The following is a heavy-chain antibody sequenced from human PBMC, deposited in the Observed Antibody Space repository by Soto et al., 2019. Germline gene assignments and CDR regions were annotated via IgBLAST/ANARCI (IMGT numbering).Heavy chain of an antibody. CDR2: INPNSGGT. J-gene: IGHJ6*02. CDR3: ARAYCSGGSCYSDYYYGMDV. Sequence: EASVKVSCKASGYTFTGYYMHWVRQAPGQGLEWMGWINPNSGGTNYAQKFQGRVTMTRDTSISTAYMELSRLRSDDTAVYYCARAYCSGGSCYSDYYYGMDVWGQGTTVTVSS. D-gene: IGHD2-15*01. V-gene: IGHV1-2*02. CDR1: GYTFTGYY.